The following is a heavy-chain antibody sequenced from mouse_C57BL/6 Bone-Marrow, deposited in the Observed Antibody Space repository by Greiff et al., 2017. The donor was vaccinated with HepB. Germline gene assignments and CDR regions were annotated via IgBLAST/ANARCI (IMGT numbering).Heavy chain of an antibody. D-gene: IGHD1-1*01. V-gene: IGHV5-6*01. J-gene: IGHJ1*03. Sequence: EVMLVESGGDLVKPGGSLKLSCAASGFTFSSYGMSWVRQTPDKRLEWVATISSGGSYTYYPDSVKGRFTISRDNAKNTLYLQMSSLKSEDTAMYYCAIGTVEGRWYFDVWGTGTTVTVSS. CDR3: AIGTVEGRWYFDV. CDR2: ISSGGSYT. CDR1: GFTFSSYG.